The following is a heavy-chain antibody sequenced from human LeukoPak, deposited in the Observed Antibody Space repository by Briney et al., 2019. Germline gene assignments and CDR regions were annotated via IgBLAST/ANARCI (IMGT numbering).Heavy chain of an antibody. Sequence: SETLSLTCTVSGGSISSYYWSWIRQPPGKGLEWIGYIYHSGSTYYNPSLKSRVTISVDRSKNQFSLKLSSVTAADTAVYYCARDFSIAAAGALNWGQGTLVTVSS. D-gene: IGHD6-13*01. CDR1: GGSISSYY. V-gene: IGHV4-59*12. J-gene: IGHJ1*01. CDR3: ARDFSIAAAGALN. CDR2: IYHSGST.